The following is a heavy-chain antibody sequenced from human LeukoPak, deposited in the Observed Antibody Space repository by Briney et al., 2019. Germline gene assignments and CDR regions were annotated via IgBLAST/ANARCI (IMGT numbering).Heavy chain of an antibody. CDR3: ARATYHSSGWYGAFGY. V-gene: IGHV4-34*01. CDR2: INHSGST. Sequence: SETLSLTCAVYGGSFSGYYWSWIRQPPGKGLEWIGEINHSGSTNYNPSLKSRVTISVDTSKNQFSLKLSSVTAADTAVYYCARATYHSSGWYGAFGYWGQGTLVTVSS. CDR1: GGSFSGYY. D-gene: IGHD6-19*01. J-gene: IGHJ4*02.